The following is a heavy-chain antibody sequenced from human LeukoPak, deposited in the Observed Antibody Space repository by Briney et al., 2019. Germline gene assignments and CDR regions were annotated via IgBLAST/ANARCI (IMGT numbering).Heavy chain of an antibody. J-gene: IGHJ6*03. CDR3: ARRSFAAAGTPDYYYYYMDV. V-gene: IGHV5-51*01. CDR2: IYPGDSDT. CDR1: GYSFTSYW. Sequence: GESLKISCKGSGYSFTSYWIGWVRQMPGKGLEWMGIIYPGDSDTRYSPSFQGQVTISADKSISTAYLQWSSLKASDTAMYYCARRSFAAAGTPDYYYYYMDVWGKGTTVTVSS. D-gene: IGHD6-13*01.